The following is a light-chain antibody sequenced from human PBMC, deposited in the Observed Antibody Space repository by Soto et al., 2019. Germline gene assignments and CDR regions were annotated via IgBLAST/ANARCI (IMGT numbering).Light chain of an antibody. J-gene: IGLJ3*02. CDR2: MNN. CDR1: SSNIGSNY. Sequence: QSVLTQPPSASGTPGQRVTISCSGTSSNIGSNYVYWYQQLPGTAPKLLIYMNNQRPSGVPDRFSGFKSGTSASLAISGLRSEDEANYYCAAWDDSLSGVVFGGGTKLTAL. CDR3: AAWDDSLSGVV. V-gene: IGLV1-47*01.